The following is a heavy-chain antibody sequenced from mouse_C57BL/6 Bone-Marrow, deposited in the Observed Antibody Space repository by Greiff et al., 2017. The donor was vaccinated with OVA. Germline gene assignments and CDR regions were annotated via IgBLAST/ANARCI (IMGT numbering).Heavy chain of an antibody. J-gene: IGHJ1*03. CDR2: IDPNRGGT. Sequence: QVQLQQSGPELVKPGASVKLSCKASGYTFTSYDINWVKQRPGQGLEWIGRIDPNRGGTKYNEKFKSQATLTVDKPSSTAYMQLSSLTSEDSAVYYCARGGYGNWYFDVWGTGTTVTVSS. CDR3: ARGGYGNWYFDV. V-gene: IGHV1-72*01. D-gene: IGHD2-10*02. CDR1: GYTFTSYD.